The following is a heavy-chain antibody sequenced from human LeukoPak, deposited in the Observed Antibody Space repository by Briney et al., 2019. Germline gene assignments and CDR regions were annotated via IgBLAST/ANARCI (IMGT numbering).Heavy chain of an antibody. Sequence: GGSLKLSCAASGFTFSSYGMHWVRQAPGKGLEWVAFIRYDGSNKYYADSVKGRFTISRDNSKNTLYLQMNSLRAEDTAAYYCAKERDTAMVTIDYWGQGTLVTVSS. CDR2: IRYDGSNK. D-gene: IGHD5-18*01. CDR1: GFTFSSYG. V-gene: IGHV3-30*02. CDR3: AKERDTAMVTIDY. J-gene: IGHJ4*02.